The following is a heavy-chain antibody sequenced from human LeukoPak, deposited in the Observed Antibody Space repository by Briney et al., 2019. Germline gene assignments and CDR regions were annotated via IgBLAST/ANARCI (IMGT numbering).Heavy chain of an antibody. Sequence: SETLSLTCTASGGSLSSDDYYWTWIRQSPGKGLEWIGYIYYSGSTYYNPSLKSRLSISIDTSKNHFSLNLRSVTAADTAVYYCAREKEDSSGYRFDSWGQGTLVTVSS. D-gene: IGHD3-22*01. CDR1: GGSLSSDDYY. CDR3: AREKEDSSGYRFDS. J-gene: IGHJ4*02. V-gene: IGHV4-30-4*01. CDR2: IYYSGST.